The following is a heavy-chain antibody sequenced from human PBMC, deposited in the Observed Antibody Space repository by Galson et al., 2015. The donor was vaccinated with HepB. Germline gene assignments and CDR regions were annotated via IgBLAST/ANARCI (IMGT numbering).Heavy chain of an antibody. CDR1: GGSITSYY. Sequence: TLSLTCTVSGGSITSYYWSWIRQPAGKELEWIGRIYASGSTKYNPSLNSRVTMSLDTSRTQFSLQLNSVTAADTAIYYCARDRWGDDAFDIWGQGTLVTVSS. CDR3: ARDRWGDDAFDI. J-gene: IGHJ3*02. D-gene: IGHD4-23*01. V-gene: IGHV4-4*07. CDR2: IYASGST.